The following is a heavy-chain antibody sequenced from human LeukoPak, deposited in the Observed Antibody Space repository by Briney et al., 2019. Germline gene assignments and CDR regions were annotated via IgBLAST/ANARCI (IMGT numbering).Heavy chain of an antibody. CDR1: GFTFSIYG. CDR3: AKAVPGVAAAGPDY. CDR2: MSYDGSQK. V-gene: IGHV3-30*18. Sequence: PGGSLRLSCAASGFTFSIYGMHWARPAPGKGLEWGAAMSYDGSQKNYADSVKGRFTISRDNSESTLYLQMNSLRPEDTAVYYCAKAVPGVAAAGPDYWGQGTLVTVSS. D-gene: IGHD6-13*01. J-gene: IGHJ4*02.